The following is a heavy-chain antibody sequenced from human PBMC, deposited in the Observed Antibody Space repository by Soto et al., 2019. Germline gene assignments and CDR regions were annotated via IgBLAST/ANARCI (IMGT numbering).Heavy chain of an antibody. CDR1: GGTFSSYA. J-gene: IGHJ4*02. V-gene: IGHV1-69*01. Sequence: QVQLVQSGAEVKKPGSSVTVSCKASGGTFSSYAISWVRQAPGQGLEWMGGIIPIFGTANYAQKFQGRVTITADESTSTAYMELSSLRSEDTAVYYCARDRCSGGSCYPLFDYWGQGTLVTVSS. D-gene: IGHD2-15*01. CDR3: ARDRCSGGSCYPLFDY. CDR2: IIPIFGTA.